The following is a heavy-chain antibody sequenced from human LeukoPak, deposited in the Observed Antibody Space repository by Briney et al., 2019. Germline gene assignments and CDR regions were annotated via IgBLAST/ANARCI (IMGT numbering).Heavy chain of an antibody. CDR2: ISAYNGNT. CDR1: GYTFTSYG. V-gene: IGHV1-18*01. CDR3: ARGGKRSSTPIAVAGDLNWFDP. J-gene: IGHJ5*02. Sequence: GASVKVSYKASGYTFTSYGISWVRQAPGQGLEWMGWISAYNGNTNYAQKLQGRVTMTTDTSTSTAYMELRSLRSDDTAVYYCARGGKRSSTPIAVAGDLNWFDPWGQGTLVTVSS. D-gene: IGHD6-19*01.